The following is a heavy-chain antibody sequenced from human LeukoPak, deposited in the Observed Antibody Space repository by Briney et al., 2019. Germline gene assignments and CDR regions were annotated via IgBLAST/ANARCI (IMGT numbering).Heavy chain of an antibody. CDR1: GYTFTGHY. CDR3: ARDQVDAGSYFAFFDY. D-gene: IGHD1-26*01. Sequence: GASVKVSCKASGYTFTGHYIHWVRQAPGQGPEWMGWIYPHSGGTNYAQKFQGRVTMTRDTSISTAYMELSRLRSDDTAVYYCARDQVDAGSYFAFFDYWGQGTLVTVSS. J-gene: IGHJ4*02. V-gene: IGHV1-2*02. CDR2: IYPHSGGT.